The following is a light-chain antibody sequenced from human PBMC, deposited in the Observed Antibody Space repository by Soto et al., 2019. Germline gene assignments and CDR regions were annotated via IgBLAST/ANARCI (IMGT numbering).Light chain of an antibody. Sequence: EIVLTQSPATLSLSPGERATLSCRASQSVSSYLAWYQQKPGQAPRLLIYDASNRATGIPARFSGSGSGTDFTHTISSLEPEDVAVYYCKQRSNWPLTFGGGTKVEIK. V-gene: IGKV3-11*01. CDR3: KQRSNWPLT. CDR1: QSVSSY. CDR2: DAS. J-gene: IGKJ4*01.